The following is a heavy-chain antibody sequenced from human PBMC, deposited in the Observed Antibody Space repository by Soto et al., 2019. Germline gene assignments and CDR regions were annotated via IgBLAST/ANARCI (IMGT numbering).Heavy chain of an antibody. J-gene: IGHJ5*02. CDR1: GFTVSSYS. V-gene: IGHV3-23*01. CDR3: AKDPAPVFSFLTRNWFDP. D-gene: IGHD3-9*01. Sequence: XGSLRLSCAASGFTVSSYSMSWVRQAPGKGLEWVSAISGSGGSTYYADSVKGRFTISRDNSKNTLYLQMNSLRAEDTAVYYCAKDPAPVFSFLTRNWFDPCGQGTLVTVSS. CDR2: ISGSGGST.